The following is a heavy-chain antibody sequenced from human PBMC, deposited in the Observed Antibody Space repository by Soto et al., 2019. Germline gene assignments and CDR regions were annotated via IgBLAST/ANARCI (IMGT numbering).Heavy chain of an antibody. J-gene: IGHJ4*02. V-gene: IGHV1-69*01. CDR3: ARVAPLAARNSLGGD. CDR2: IIPIFGTA. Sequence: QVQLVQSGAEVKKPGSSVKVSCKASGGPFSSYAISWVRQAPGQGLEWMGGIIPIFGTANYAQKFQGRVTSTADESTSTAYMELSSLRSEDTAVYYCARVAPLAARNSLGGDWGQGTLVTVSS. D-gene: IGHD6-6*01. CDR1: GGPFSSYA.